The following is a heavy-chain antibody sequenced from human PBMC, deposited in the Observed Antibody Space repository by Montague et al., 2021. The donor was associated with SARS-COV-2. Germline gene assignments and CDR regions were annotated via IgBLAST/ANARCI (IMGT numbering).Heavy chain of an antibody. CDR3: ARGREYSRSAGFDY. Sequence: SETLSLTCTVSGGSISRYYWSWIRQPPGKGLEWIGYIYYSGSTNYNPSLKSRVTISVDTSKNQLSLTLTSVTAADTAVYYCARGREYSRSAGFDYWGQGTLVTVSS. V-gene: IGHV4-59*01. J-gene: IGHJ4*02. CDR1: GGSISRYY. CDR2: IYYSGST. D-gene: IGHD6-6*01.